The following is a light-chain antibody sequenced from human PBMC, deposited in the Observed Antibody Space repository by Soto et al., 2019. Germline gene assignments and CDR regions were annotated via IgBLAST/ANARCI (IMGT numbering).Light chain of an antibody. CDR3: SSYAGSNSVV. CDR2: DVS. CDR1: SSDVGGYNY. Sequence: QSVLTQPRSVSGSPGQSVTISCTGTSSDVGGYNYVSWYRQHPGKAPKLMIYDVSKRPSGVPDRFSGSKSGNTASLTISGLQAEDEADYYCSSYAGSNSVVFGGGTKVTVL. V-gene: IGLV2-11*01. J-gene: IGLJ2*01.